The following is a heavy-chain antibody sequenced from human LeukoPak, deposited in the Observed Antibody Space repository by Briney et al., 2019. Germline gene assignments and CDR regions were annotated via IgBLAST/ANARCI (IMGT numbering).Heavy chain of an antibody. CDR2: IHYTGST. J-gene: IGHJ4*02. D-gene: IGHD6-13*01. CDR3: AREEASAGDY. Sequence: PSETLSLTCTVSGGSITSSSHFWAWIRQPPGKGLEWIGSIHYTGSTFYSPSLQSRVTISVGTSKNQFSLKLSSVTATDTAVYYCAREEASAGDYWGQGTLVTVSS. V-gene: IGHV4-39*01. CDR1: GGSITSSSHF.